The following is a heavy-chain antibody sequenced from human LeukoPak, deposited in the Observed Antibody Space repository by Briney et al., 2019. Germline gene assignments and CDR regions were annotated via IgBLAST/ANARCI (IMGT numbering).Heavy chain of an antibody. Sequence: SETLSLTCTVSGGSISSGGYYWSWIRQHPGKGLEWIGYIYHSGSTYYNPSLKSRVTISVDRSKNQFSLKLSSVTAADTAVYYCARVAHRNAFDIWGQGTMVNVSS. CDR2: IYHSGST. CDR1: GGSISSGGYY. J-gene: IGHJ3*02. V-gene: IGHV4-30-2*01. D-gene: IGHD1-14*01. CDR3: ARVAHRNAFDI.